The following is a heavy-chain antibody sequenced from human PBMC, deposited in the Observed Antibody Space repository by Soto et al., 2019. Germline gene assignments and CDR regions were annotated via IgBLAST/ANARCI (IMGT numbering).Heavy chain of an antibody. J-gene: IGHJ3*02. CDR1: GFTFSSYD. V-gene: IGHV3-13*01. Sequence: GGSLRLSCAASGFTFSSYDMHWVRQATGKGLEWVSAIGTAGDTYYPGSVKGRFTISRENAKNSLYLQMNSLRAEDTAVYYCTMTAMYDAFDIWGQGTMVTVSS. CDR3: TMTAMYDAFDI. D-gene: IGHD2-21*02. CDR2: IGTAGDT.